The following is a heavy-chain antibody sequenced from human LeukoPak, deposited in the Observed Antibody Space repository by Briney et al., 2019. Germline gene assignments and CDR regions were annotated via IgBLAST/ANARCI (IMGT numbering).Heavy chain of an antibody. Sequence: SETLSLTCTVSSGSISPSYWSWLRQPPGKTLEWIGYVYYSGTTSYNPSLESRVTMSVDTSKSQFSLSLNSVTAADTAVYYCARYNRNNIYVFDYWGQGILVTVSS. D-gene: IGHD3-10*02. V-gene: IGHV4-59*01. CDR3: ARYNRNNIYVFDY. J-gene: IGHJ4*02. CDR2: VYYSGTT. CDR1: SGSISPSY.